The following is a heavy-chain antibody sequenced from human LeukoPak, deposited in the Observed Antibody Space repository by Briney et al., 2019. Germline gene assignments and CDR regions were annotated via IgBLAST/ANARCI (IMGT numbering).Heavy chain of an antibody. Sequence: SVKVSCKASGGTFSSYAISWVRQAPGQGLEWMGGIIPIFGTANYAQKFQGRVTITADESTSTAYMELSSLRSEDTAVHYCARDALRDGYNYYLDYWGQGTLVTVSS. CDR1: GGTFSSYA. V-gene: IGHV1-69*13. D-gene: IGHD5-24*01. J-gene: IGHJ4*02. CDR3: ARDALRDGYNYYLDY. CDR2: IIPIFGTA.